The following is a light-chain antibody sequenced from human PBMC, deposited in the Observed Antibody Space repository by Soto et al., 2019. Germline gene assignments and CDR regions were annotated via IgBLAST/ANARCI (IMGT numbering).Light chain of an antibody. V-gene: IGKV3-15*01. CDR2: GAS. Sequence: EIVMTQSPATLSVSPGERATLSCRASQSVSSNLAWYQQKPGQAPRLLSYGASTRATGIPTRFSGSGSGTEFTLTISSLQSEDFAFYYCQQYNNWYTFGQGTKLEIK. CDR3: QQYNNWYT. J-gene: IGKJ2*01. CDR1: QSVSSN.